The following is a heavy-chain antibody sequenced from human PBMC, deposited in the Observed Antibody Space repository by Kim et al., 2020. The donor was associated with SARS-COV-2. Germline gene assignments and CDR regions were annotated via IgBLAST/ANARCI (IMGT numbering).Heavy chain of an antibody. J-gene: IGHJ6*03. Sequence: YADSVTGRFTISRDNSKNTLYLQMNSLRAEDTAVYYCARSGRAYYYYMDVWGKGTTVTVSS. V-gene: IGHV3-33*01. CDR3: ARSGRAYYYYMDV. D-gene: IGHD1-26*01.